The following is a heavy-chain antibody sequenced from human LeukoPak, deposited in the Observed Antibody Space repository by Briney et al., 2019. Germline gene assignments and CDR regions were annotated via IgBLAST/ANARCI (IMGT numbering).Heavy chain of an antibody. CDR3: ARGRHYGSGSPYWFDP. CDR1: GFTFSNYA. Sequence: GGSLRLSCAASGFTFSNYAMSWVRQAPGRGLEWVSAISGSGDYTNYADSVKGRFTISRDNSKNTLYLQMNSLRAEDTAVYYCARGRHYGSGSPYWFDPWGQGTLVTVSS. J-gene: IGHJ5*02. V-gene: IGHV3-23*01. CDR2: ISGSGDYT. D-gene: IGHD3-10*01.